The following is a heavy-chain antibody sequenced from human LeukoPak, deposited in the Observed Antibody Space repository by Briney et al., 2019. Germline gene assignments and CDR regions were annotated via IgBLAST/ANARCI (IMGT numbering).Heavy chain of an antibody. D-gene: IGHD3-10*01. V-gene: IGHV3-21*01. CDR3: ARAGYYGSDLDY. J-gene: IGHJ4*02. CDR2: ITSSSSYI. Sequence: GGSLRLSCAASGFTFSSYTMNWVRQAPGKGLEWVSSITSSSSYIYYADSVMGRFTISRDNANNSLYLQMNSLRAEDTAVYYCARAGYYGSDLDYWGQGTLVTVSS. CDR1: GFTFSSYT.